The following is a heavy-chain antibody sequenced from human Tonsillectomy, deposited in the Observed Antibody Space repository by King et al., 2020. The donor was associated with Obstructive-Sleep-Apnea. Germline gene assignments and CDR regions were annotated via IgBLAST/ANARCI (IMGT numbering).Heavy chain of an antibody. Sequence: VQLVESGGGVVQPGRSLRLSCVASGFTFSSFVMHWVRQARGKGLEWVALISQDGDNKYYADSMKGRFTISRDNSKNTLYLQMNNLRTKDTAVYYCARDQTYYDFWSGSNWFDPWGQGTLVTVSS. V-gene: IGHV3-30*03. CDR2: ISQDGDNK. CDR1: GFTFSSFV. CDR3: ARDQTYYDFWSGSNWFDP. J-gene: IGHJ5*02. D-gene: IGHD3-3*01.